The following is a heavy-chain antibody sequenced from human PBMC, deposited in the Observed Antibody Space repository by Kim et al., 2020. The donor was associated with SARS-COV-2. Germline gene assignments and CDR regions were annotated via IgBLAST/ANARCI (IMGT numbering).Heavy chain of an antibody. J-gene: IGHJ3*02. Sequence: TPSLRSRVTISVDTSKNQFALRLTSVTAADTAFYYCALLAVAAGGAFDIWGQGTMVTVSS. CDR3: ALLAVAAGGAFDI. D-gene: IGHD6-19*01. V-gene: IGHV4-59*01.